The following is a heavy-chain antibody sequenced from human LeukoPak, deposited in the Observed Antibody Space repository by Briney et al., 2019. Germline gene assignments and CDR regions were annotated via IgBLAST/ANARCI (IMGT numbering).Heavy chain of an antibody. D-gene: IGHD6-13*01. CDR1: GGSISSGGYY. V-gene: IGHV4-61*08. J-gene: IGHJ5*02. CDR2: IYYSGST. CDR3: ARGYSTSWYLWWFDP. Sequence: SETLSLTCTVSGGSISSGGYYWSWIRQPPGKGLEWIGYIYYSGSTNYNPSLKSRVTMSVDTSKNQFSLKLSSVTAADTAVYYCARGYSTSWYLWWFDPWGQGSLVTVSS.